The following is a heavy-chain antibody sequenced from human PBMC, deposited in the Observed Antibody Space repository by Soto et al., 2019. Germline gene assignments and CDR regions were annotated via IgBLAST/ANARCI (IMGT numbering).Heavy chain of an antibody. V-gene: IGHV1-69*01. CDR3: ASGVAVDRFEF. CDR1: GGTFNIFA. D-gene: IGHD2-15*01. Sequence: QVQLVQSGAEVRKPGSSVKVSCQASGGTFNIFAFSWVRQAPGQGLQFVGGIVPLSGTAKSAQEFQDRVTVTADESTSTIYMELRSLQSDDTAICYCASGVAVDRFEFWGQGTLVTVSS. J-gene: IGHJ1*01. CDR2: IVPLSGTA.